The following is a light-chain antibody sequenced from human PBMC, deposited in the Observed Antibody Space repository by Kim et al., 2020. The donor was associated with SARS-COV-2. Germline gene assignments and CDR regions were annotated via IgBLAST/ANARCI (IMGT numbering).Light chain of an antibody. CDR3: QQRSSWPPT. CDR2: DAS. V-gene: IGKV3-11*01. CDR1: HSIGNS. J-gene: IGKJ5*01. Sequence: LSPGERATLSCRASHSIGNSLAWYQQKPGQTPRLLIHDASNGATDIPARFSGSGSGTDFTFTISSLEPEDFAVYFCQQRSSWPPTFGQGTRLEIK.